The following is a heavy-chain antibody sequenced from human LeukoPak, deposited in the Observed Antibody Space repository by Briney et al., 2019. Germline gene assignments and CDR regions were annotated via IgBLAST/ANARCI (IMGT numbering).Heavy chain of an antibody. CDR2: IKSKTDGGTT. D-gene: IGHD3-10*01. Sequence: GGSLRLSCAASGFTFSNAWMSCVRQAPGKGLEWVGRIKSKTDGGTTDYAAPVKGRFTISRDDSKNTLYLQMNSLKTEDTAVYYCTTGSRYGSGSLHPWGQGTLVTVSS. CDR3: TTGSRYGSGSLHP. CDR1: GFTFSNAW. J-gene: IGHJ5*02. V-gene: IGHV3-15*01.